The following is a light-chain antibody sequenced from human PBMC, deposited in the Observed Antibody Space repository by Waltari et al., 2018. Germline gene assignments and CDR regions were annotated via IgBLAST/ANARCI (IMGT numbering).Light chain of an antibody. J-gene: IGKJ4*01. CDR2: WAS. CDR3: QQYYTAPLT. V-gene: IGKV4-1*01. CDR1: QSVLSSFNNKNY. Sequence: DIVMTQSPDSLAVSLGERATINCKSSQSVLSSFNNKNYLAWFQQKPGHPPKLIINWASTRQAWVPERFSGSRSGTDFTLAIIGLHGEDVAVYYFQQYYTAPLTFGGGTMVEIK.